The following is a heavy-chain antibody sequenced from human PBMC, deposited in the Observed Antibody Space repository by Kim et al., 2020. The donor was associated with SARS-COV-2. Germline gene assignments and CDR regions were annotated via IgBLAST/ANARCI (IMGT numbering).Heavy chain of an antibody. CDR1: GGSISSISYY. CDR2: IYYSGNS. V-gene: IGHV4-39*01. D-gene: IGHD3-16*01. CDR3: ATWVSYYSCYYGMDV. J-gene: IGHJ6*02. Sequence: SETLSLTCTVSGGSISSISYYWGWIRQPPGKGLEWIGSIYYSGNSYYNPSLKSRVTISVDTSKNQFSLKLSSVTAADTAVYYCATWVSYYSCYYGMDVYARGKTTTVS.